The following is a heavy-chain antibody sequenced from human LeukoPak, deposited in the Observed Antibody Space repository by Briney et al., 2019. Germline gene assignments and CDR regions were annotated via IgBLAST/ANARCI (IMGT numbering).Heavy chain of an antibody. D-gene: IGHD4-17*01. CDR3: VTDPGHDYGDYKGAFDI. CDR1: GFTFSHAW. V-gene: IGHV3-15*01. Sequence: GGPLRLSCAASGFTFSHAWMNWVRQAPGKGLEWVGRIKSRTDGGAADHAAPVKGRFTLSRDDSDNTLYLQVDSLKTEDTAVHYCVTDPGHDYGDYKGAFDIWGQGTMVTVSS. CDR2: IKSRTDGGAA. J-gene: IGHJ3*02.